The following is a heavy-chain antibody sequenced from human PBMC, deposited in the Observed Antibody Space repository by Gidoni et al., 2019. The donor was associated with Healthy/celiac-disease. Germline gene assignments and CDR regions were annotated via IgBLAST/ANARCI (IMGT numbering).Heavy chain of an antibody. Sequence: EVQLVESGGGLVQPGASLRLSCAASGFTFSSYWMHWVRQAPGKGLVWVSRMNSDGISTSYTDSVKGRFTISRDNAKNTLYLQMSSLRAEDTAVYYCAREEPPGSYYYYGMDVWGQGTTVTVSS. CDR1: GFTFSSYW. V-gene: IGHV3-74*01. CDR3: AREEPPGSYYYYGMDV. J-gene: IGHJ6*02. CDR2: MNSDGIST.